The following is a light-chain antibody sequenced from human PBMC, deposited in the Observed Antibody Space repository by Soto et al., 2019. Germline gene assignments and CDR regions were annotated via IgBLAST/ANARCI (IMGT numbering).Light chain of an antibody. CDR1: QSVSSSN. CDR2: DAS. CDR3: QQYGSSPPVT. V-gene: IGKV3-20*01. J-gene: IGKJ4*01. Sequence: EIVLTQSPGTLSLSAGERATLSCRASQSVSSSNLAWYQQKPGQAPRLLIFDASRRATGAPDRFSGSGSGTHFTLTISRLEPDGFAVYYCQQYGSSPPVTFGGGTKVEIK.